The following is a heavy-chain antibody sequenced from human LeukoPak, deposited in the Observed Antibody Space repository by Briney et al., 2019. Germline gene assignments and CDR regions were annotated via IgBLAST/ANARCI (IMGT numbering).Heavy chain of an antibody. J-gene: IGHJ6*03. CDR2: SYYTGDT. CDR3: ARLHYGGNYGYYYYYMGV. CDR1: GGSISSYY. D-gene: IGHD4-23*01. V-gene: IGHV4-59*08. Sequence: SETLSLTCTVSGGSISSYYWSWIRQPPGKGLEWVGYSYYTGDTNYNPSLKSRVTISVDTSKNKFSLNLSSVTAADTAVYYCARLHYGGNYGYYYYYMGVWGKGTTVTISS.